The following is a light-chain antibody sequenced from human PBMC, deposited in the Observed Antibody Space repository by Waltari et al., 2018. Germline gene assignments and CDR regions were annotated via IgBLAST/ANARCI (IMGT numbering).Light chain of an antibody. CDR2: DVS. Sequence: YQQHQGTATRVRIFDVSKRPSGVYNRFYGSKSGNSASLSVSGLQPEDQADYYCSSYTSSTTSYVFGPGIQVTVL. V-gene: IGLV2-14*04. CDR3: SSYTSSTTSYV. J-gene: IGLJ1*01.